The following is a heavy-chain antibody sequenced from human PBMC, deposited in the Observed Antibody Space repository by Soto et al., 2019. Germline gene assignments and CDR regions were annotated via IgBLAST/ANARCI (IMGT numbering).Heavy chain of an antibody. CDR1: GFTFSSFA. CDR3: AKRRAGGYYILHY. V-gene: IGHV3-23*01. CDR2: ISGSGEGT. D-gene: IGHD3-10*01. Sequence: LRLSCAASGFTFSSFAMSWVRQVPGKGLEWVSSISGSGEGTYYADSVKGRLSISRDNSKNTLYLQMDSLRAEDTAAYYCAKRRAGGYYILHYWGQGTPVTVSS. J-gene: IGHJ4*02.